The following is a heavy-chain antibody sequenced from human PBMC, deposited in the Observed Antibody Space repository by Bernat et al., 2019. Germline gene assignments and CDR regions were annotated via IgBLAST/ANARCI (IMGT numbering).Heavy chain of an antibody. CDR2: INPNSGGI. CDR3: AGGPAGYYDSSDYYLGAFDV. J-gene: IGHJ3*01. D-gene: IGHD3-22*01. CDR1: GYIFTGYY. V-gene: IGHV1-2*02. Sequence: QVQVVQSGAEVKKPGASVKVSCKASGYIFTGYYMHWVRQAPGQWLEWMGWINPNSGGIKYAQKFQGRVTMTRDTSISAAYMELSRLRYDDTAVYYCAGGPAGYYDSSDYYLGAFDVWGQGTMVTVSS.